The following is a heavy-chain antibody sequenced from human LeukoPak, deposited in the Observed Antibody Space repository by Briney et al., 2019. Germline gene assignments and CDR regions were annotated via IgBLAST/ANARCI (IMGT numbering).Heavy chain of an antibody. V-gene: IGHV4-59*01. CDR3: ARGRRTAVVTDFDY. D-gene: IGHD2-21*02. J-gene: IGHJ4*02. CDR2: IHYSGSS. Sequence: SETLSLTCTVSGGSISSYYWTWIRQPPGKGLEWIGYIHYSGSSRSHPSLNSRVTMSVDTSKSQFSLKLTSVTAADTAVYYCARGRRTAVVTDFDYRGQGILVTVSS. CDR1: GGSISSYY.